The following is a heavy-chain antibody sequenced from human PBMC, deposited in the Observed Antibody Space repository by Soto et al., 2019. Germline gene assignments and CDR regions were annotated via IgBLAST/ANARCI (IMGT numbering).Heavy chain of an antibody. CDR2: MYFGGSF. V-gene: IGHV4-59*08. Sequence: SETLSLTCTVSGGSISNYYWSWFRQTPGKGLEWIGFMYFGGSFNYNPSLTGRVTISVETSKNQFSMKVTSVTAADTAVYYCARSYYDSTGFAVDPWGQGTLVTVSS. CDR3: ARSYYDSTGFAVDP. D-gene: IGHD3-22*01. CDR1: GGSISNYY. J-gene: IGHJ5*02.